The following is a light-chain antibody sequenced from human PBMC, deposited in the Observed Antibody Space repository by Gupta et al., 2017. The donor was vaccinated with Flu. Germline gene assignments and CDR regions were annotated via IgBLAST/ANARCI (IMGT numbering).Light chain of an antibody. J-gene: IGLJ1*01. CDR3: QSYDIGLSGPYV. V-gene: IGLV1-40*01. CDR2: GNS. CDR1: DSGSGHK. Sequence: DSGSGHKIHGYQHPPGSAPKLLIYGNSYRPSGVPYRFSVSKSSTSTSLAITGLQAEDEADYYCQSYDIGLSGPYVFGTGTKVTVL.